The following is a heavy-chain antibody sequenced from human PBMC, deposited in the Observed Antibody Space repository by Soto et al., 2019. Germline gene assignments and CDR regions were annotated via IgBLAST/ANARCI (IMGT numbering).Heavy chain of an antibody. V-gene: IGHV3-48*03. J-gene: IGHJ4*02. CDR3: ARGGITGFDY. D-gene: IGHD3-16*01. CDR1: GFTFRSSE. Sequence: VGSLSLSCAASGFTFRSSEMNWVRQAPGKGLEWVSWISTSGSTIYYADSVKGRFTISRDNAEKSLYLQMNSLGVEDTAVYYCARGGITGFDYWGQGTLVTVSS. CDR2: ISTSGSTI.